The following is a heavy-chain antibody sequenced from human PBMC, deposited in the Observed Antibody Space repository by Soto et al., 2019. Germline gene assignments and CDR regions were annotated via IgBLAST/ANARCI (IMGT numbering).Heavy chain of an antibody. Sequence: QVQLVQSGAEVKKPGSSVKVSCKASGGTFSSYAISWVRQAPGQGLEWMGGIIPSFGTANYAQKFQGRFTITADESTSTGYMELSSLRSEATAVYYCASTVSRYYYYGMDVWGQGTTVTVSS. V-gene: IGHV1-69*12. CDR1: GGTFSSYA. J-gene: IGHJ6*02. CDR3: ASTVSRYYYYGMDV. CDR2: IIPSFGTA. D-gene: IGHD4-4*01.